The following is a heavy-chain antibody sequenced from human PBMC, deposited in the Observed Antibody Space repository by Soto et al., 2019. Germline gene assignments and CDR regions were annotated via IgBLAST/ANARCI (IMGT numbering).Heavy chain of an antibody. CDR3: ATRDTSGFLRYIKT. J-gene: IGHJ1*01. CDR1: GGTLSSFITYP. V-gene: IGHV1-69*06. CDR2: IVPNVGTV. D-gene: IGHD3-3*01. Sequence: QVQLVQSGPEVKKPGSSVNVSCKTSGGTLSSFITYPINWVRQAPGQGPEWMGGIVPNVGTVNYAQRFQGRVTITANKTTATSDNELINLGTEDTALYYCATRDTSGFLRYIKTWGQGTLVTFS.